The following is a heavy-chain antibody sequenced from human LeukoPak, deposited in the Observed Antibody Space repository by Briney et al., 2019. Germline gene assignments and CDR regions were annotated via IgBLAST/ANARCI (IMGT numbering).Heavy chain of an antibody. CDR2: VYRSGNA. D-gene: IGHD3-22*01. V-gene: IGHV4-30-2*01. Sequence: PSQTLSLTCAVSGGSICTGGYSWSWIRQPPGKGLEWIGYVYRSGNAFPNPSLKSRVTMSVDGSRNQFSLRLGSVTAADTAVYYCARRVAYHYDSRGYYFDYWGQGILVTVSS. CDR1: GGSICTGGYS. CDR3: ARRVAYHYDSRGYYFDY. J-gene: IGHJ4*02.